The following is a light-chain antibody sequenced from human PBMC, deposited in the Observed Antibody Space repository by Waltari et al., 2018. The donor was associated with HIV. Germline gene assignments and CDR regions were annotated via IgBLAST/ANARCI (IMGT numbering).Light chain of an antibody. CDR1: NKNIARKE. CDR2: RND. J-gene: IGLJ3*02. CDR3: STWDTSLSAWV. Sequence: QSGLTQPPSLSKTLRPTATISRHGENKNIARKEVAWFQQHHGHPPKLLSYRNDNRPSGISGRFSASRSGDTAYLSISSLQSEDEADYYCSTWDTSLSAWVFGGGTKLTVL. V-gene: IGLV10-54*01.